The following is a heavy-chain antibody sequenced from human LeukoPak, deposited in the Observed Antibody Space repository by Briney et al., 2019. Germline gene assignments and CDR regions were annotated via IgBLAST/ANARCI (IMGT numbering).Heavy chain of an antibody. CDR2: ISGSGGSS. J-gene: IGHJ4*02. CDR3: ASPPPSASGGY. Sequence: GGSLRLSCAASGFTFSSYAMSWVRQAPGKGLEWVSGISGSGGSSYYADSVKGRFTISRDNSKKTLFMQMNSLRAEETAVYYCASPPPSASGGYWGQGTLVTVSS. CDR1: GFTFSSYA. D-gene: IGHD3-16*01. V-gene: IGHV3-23*01.